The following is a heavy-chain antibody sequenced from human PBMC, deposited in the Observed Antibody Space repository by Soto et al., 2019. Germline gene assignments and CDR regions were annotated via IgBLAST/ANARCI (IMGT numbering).Heavy chain of an antibody. Sequence: EVQLVESGGGLVKPGGSLRLSCAASGFTFNTYDMNWVRQAPGKGLEWVSSITTSSAYIYYADSLKGRIIISRDNAKNSLFLQMNGLRAEDTAVYYCVRSGTARLLRHSWFDTWGQGTLVTVSS. CDR3: VRSGTARLLRHSWFDT. D-gene: IGHD2-21*01. CDR2: ITTSSAYI. J-gene: IGHJ5*02. CDR1: GFTFNTYD. V-gene: IGHV3-21*01.